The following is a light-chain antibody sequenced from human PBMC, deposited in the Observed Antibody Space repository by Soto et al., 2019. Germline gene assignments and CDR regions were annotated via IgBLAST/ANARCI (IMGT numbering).Light chain of an antibody. CDR3: QQHSPWT. CDR2: DAS. CDR1: KSVSSF. Sequence: ELVLTQSPDTLSLSPGESATLSCTASKSVSSFLGWYQQKPVQAPRLLIYDASNRAPGIPARFSGSGSGTDFTLTSSSLEPEDFAVYYCQQHSPWTFGPGTKVEIK. V-gene: IGKV3-11*01. J-gene: IGKJ1*01.